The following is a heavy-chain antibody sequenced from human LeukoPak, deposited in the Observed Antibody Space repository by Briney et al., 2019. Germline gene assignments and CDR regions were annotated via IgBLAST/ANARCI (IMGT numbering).Heavy chain of an antibody. J-gene: IGHJ4*02. CDR3: ARVEQLVIDY. D-gene: IGHD6-6*01. V-gene: IGHV4-30-4*01. Sequence: SETLSLTCTVSGGSISSGDYYWSWIRQPPGKGLEWIGYFYYSGSTYYNPSLKSRVTISVDTSKNQFSLKLSSVTAADTAVYYCARVEQLVIDYWGQGTLVTVSS. CDR1: GGSISSGDYY. CDR2: FYYSGST.